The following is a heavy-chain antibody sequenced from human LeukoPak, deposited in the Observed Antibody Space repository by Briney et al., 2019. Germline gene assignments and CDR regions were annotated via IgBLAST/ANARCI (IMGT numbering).Heavy chain of an antibody. CDR2: INPIGGST. CDR3: ARESVDTAMVTSHYYYYYGMDV. Sequence: ASVKVSCKASGYTFTSYYMHWVRQAPGQGLEWMGIINPIGGSTSYAQKFQGRVTMTRDTSTSTVYMELSSLRSEDTAVYYCARESVDTAMVTSHYYYYYGMDVWGQGTTVTVSS. D-gene: IGHD5-18*01. V-gene: IGHV1-46*01. CDR1: GYTFTSYY. J-gene: IGHJ6*02.